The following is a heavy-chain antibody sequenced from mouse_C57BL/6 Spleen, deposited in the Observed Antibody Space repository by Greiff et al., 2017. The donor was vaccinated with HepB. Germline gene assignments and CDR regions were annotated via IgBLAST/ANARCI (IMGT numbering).Heavy chain of an antibody. CDR3: ARREYEYEEDYFDY. CDR2: IYPGSGST. V-gene: IGHV1-55*01. J-gene: IGHJ2*01. Sequence: VQLQQPGAELVKPGASVKMSCKASGYTFTSYWITWVKQRPGQGLEWIGDIYPGSGSTNYNEKFKSKATLTVDTSSSTAYMQLSSLTSEDSAVYYCARREYEYEEDYFDYWGQGTTLTVSS. D-gene: IGHD2-4*01. CDR1: GYTFTSYW.